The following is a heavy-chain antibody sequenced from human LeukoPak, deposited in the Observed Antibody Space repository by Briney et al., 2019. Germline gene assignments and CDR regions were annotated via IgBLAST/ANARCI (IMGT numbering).Heavy chain of an antibody. CDR1: GFTFDDYG. CDR2: INWNGGST. D-gene: IGHD3-22*01. Sequence: PGGSLRLSCAASGFTFDDYGMSWVRQAPGKGLEWVSGINWNGGSTGYADSVKGRFTISRDNAKNSLYLQTNSLRAEDTALYYCARDRGHYYDNSNDYWGQGTLVTVSS. V-gene: IGHV3-20*04. J-gene: IGHJ4*02. CDR3: ARDRGHYYDNSNDY.